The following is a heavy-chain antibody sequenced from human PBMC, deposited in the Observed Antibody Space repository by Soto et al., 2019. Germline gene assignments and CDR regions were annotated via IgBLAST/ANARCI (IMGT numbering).Heavy chain of an antibody. CDR2: ISGSGGST. V-gene: IGHV3-23*01. CDR1: GFTFSSYA. Sequence: EVQLLESGGGLVQPGGSLRLSCAASGFTFSSYAMSWVRQAPGKGLEWVSAISGSGGSTYYADSVKGRFTISRDNSKNTLYLQMNSLRAEDTAVYYCAKDEFGIPVFRWFDPWCQGTLVTVSS. CDR3: AKDEFGIPVFRWFDP. J-gene: IGHJ5*02. D-gene: IGHD2-21*01.